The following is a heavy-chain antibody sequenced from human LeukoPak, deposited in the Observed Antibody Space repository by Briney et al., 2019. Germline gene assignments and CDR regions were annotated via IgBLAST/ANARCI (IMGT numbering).Heavy chain of an antibody. J-gene: IGHJ5*02. D-gene: IGHD6-13*01. CDR3: ARVGGIAPWRQNYWFDP. CDR2: IIPIFGTA. Sequence: SVKVSCKASGGTFSSYAISWVRQAPGQGLEWMGGIIPIFGTANYAQEFQGRVTITTDESTSTAYMELSSLRSEDTAVYYCARVGGIAPWRQNYWFDPWGQGTLVTVFS. V-gene: IGHV1-69*05. CDR1: GGTFSSYA.